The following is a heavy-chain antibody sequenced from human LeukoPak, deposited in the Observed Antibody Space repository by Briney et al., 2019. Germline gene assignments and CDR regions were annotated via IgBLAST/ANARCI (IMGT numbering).Heavy chain of an antibody. V-gene: IGHV3-9*01. CDR1: GFTFDDYA. Sequence: GRSLRLSCAASGFTFDDYAMHWVRQAPGKGLEWVSGISWNSGSIGYADSVKGRFTISRDNAKNSLYLHMNSLRAEDTALYYCAKDEEIYTTAVAGKNGFDYWGQGTLVTVSS. J-gene: IGHJ4*02. CDR2: ISWNSGSI. D-gene: IGHD6-19*01. CDR3: AKDEEIYTTAVAGKNGFDY.